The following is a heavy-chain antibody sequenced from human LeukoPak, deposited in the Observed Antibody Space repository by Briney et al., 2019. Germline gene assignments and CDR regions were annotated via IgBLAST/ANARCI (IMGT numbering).Heavy chain of an antibody. CDR2: IRRGTNSYTT. D-gene: IGHD2/OR15-2a*01. CDR1: GFTFSDYI. V-gene: IGHV3-72*01. Sequence: GGSLRLSCAASGFTFSDYILDWVRQAPGKGLEWVGRIRRGTNSYTTEYAASVKGRFIISRDDSKNSLYLHMNSLKTEDTAVYHCTRDGGEGCNSAFDIWGQGTMVTDCS. J-gene: IGHJ3*02. CDR3: TRDGGEGCNSAFDI.